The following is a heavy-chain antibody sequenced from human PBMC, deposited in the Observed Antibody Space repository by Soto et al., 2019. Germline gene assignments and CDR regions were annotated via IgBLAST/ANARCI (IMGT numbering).Heavy chain of an antibody. V-gene: IGHV4-39*01. J-gene: IGHJ6*02. CDR3: ARLAMVRGVTYTPRYYYGMDV. CDR1: GGSISSSSYY. CDR2: IYYSGST. D-gene: IGHD3-10*01. Sequence: SETLSLTCTVSGGSISSSSYYWGWIRQPPGKGLEWIGSIYYSGSTYYNPSLKSRVTISVDTSKNQFSLKLSSVTAADTAVYYCARLAMVRGVTYTPRYYYGMDVWGQGTTVTVSS.